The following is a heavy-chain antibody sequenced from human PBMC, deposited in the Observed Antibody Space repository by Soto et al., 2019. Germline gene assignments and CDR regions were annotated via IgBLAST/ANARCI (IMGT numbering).Heavy chain of an antibody. D-gene: IGHD4-17*01. J-gene: IGHJ4*02. V-gene: IGHV1-69*13. CDR1: GGTFRSYA. CDR2: IIPIFGTA. CDR3: ARGSSTVTFPDDFDY. Sequence: SVKVSCKASGGTFRSYAISWVRQAPVQGLEWMGGIIPIFGTANYAQKFQGRVTITADESTSTAYMELSSLRSEDTAVYYCARGSSTVTFPDDFDYWGQGTLVTVSS.